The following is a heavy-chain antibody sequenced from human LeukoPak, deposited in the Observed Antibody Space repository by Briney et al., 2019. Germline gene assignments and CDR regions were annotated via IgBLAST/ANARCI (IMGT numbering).Heavy chain of an antibody. J-gene: IGHJ4*02. CDR2: IKEGGSEK. CDR3: ARDRGSNYGGAFDY. D-gene: IGHD4-11*01. CDR1: GFTFSNYW. V-gene: IGHV3-7*01. Sequence: QPGGSLRLSCAASGFTFSNYWMSWVRQAPGKGLEWVANIKEGGSEKHYVDSVKGRFTISKDNAKNSLHLQMNSLRVEDTAVYYCARDRGSNYGGAFDYWGQGTLVTVSS.